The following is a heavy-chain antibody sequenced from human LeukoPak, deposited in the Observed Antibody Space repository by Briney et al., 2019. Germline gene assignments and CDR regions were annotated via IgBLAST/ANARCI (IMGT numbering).Heavy chain of an antibody. CDR1: GFSFSDYD. V-gene: IGHV3-69-1*02. CDR2: ISGRS. Sequence: GGSLRPSCSASGFSFSDYDMNWVRQAPGKGLEWVSAISGRSNGESVKGRFTISRDNAKNSLYLQLDSLGVEDTAVYYCGRAFPPLRTSSAGDLWGQGALVTVSS. D-gene: IGHD3-16*01. CDR3: GRAFPPLRTSSAGDL. J-gene: IGHJ1*01.